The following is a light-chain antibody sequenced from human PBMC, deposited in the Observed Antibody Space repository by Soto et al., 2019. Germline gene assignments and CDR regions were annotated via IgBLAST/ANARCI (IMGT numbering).Light chain of an antibody. CDR3: QSFDSNLSGVL. CDR1: TSNIGAGYD. Sequence: QSVLTQPPSVSGAPGQSVTISCTGTTSNIGAGYDVHWYQQLPGTAPRLLVYGNTNRPSGVPDRFSGSQSGTSASLAITGLQAEDEADYYCQSFDSNLSGVLFGGGTKLTVL. CDR2: GNT. V-gene: IGLV1-40*01. J-gene: IGLJ2*01.